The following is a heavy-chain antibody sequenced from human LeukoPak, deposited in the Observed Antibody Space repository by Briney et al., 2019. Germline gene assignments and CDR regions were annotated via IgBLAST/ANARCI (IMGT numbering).Heavy chain of an antibody. V-gene: IGHV3-21*01. CDR3: ARGWWELPRGFDY. CDR2: ISSSSSYI. D-gene: IGHD1-26*01. CDR1: GFTFSSYS. J-gene: IGHJ4*02. Sequence: GGSLRLSCAASGFTFSSYSMNWVRQAPGKGLEWVSSISSSSSYIYYADSVKGRFTISRDNAKNSLYLQMNSLRAEDTAVYYCARGWWELPRGFDYWGQGTLVTVSS.